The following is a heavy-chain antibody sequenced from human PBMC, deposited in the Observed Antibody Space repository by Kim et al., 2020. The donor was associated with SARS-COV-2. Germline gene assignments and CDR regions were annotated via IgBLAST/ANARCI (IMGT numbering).Heavy chain of an antibody. J-gene: IGHJ3*02. CDR1: GFTFSSYA. CDR2: MSASGGTT. Sequence: GGSLRLSCAASGFTFSSYAMSWVRQAPGKGLEWVSAMSASGGTTFCADSVKGRFTISRDNSKNTLFLQMNSLSAEDTAVYYCARKKGLGIYCGFDIGGQGTRDTVSS. V-gene: IGHV3-23*01. CDR3: ARKKGLGIYCGFDI. D-gene: IGHD3-10*01.